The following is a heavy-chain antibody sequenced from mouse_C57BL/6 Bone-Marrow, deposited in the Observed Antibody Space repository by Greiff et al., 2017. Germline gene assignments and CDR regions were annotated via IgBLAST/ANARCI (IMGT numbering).Heavy chain of an antibody. CDR3: AREGDYYGSCGFGY. V-gene: IGHV1-59*01. CDR2: IDPSDSYT. J-gene: IGHJ2*01. Sequence: QVQLQQPGAELVRPGTSVKLSCKASGYNFTSYWMPWVKQRPGQGLEWIGVIDPSDSYTNYNQKFKGKATLTVDTSSSTAYMQLSSLTSEDSAVYYCAREGDYYGSCGFGYWGQGTTLTVSS. D-gene: IGHD1-1*01. CDR1: GYNFTSYW.